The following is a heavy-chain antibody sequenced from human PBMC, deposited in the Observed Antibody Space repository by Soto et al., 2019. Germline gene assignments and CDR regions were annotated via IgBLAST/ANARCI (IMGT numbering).Heavy chain of an antibody. J-gene: IGHJ4*02. CDR1: DSSISSSSYY. V-gene: IGHV4-39*01. CDR2: IYYSGST. CDR3: ARRRRAAAGGTPFDY. Sequence: SETLSLTCTVSDSSISSSSYYWGWIRQPPGKGLEWIGSIYYSGSTYYNPSLKSRVTISVDTSKNQFSLKLSSVTAADTAVYYCARRRRAAAGGTPFDYWGQGTLVTVS. D-gene: IGHD6-13*01.